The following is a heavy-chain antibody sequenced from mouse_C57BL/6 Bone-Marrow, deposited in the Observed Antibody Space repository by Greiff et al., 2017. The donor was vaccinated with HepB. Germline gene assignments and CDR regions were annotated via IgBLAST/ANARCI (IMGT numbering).Heavy chain of an antibody. CDR1: GYTFTDHT. Sequence: VQLQQSDAELVKPGASVKISCKVSGYTFTDHTIHWMKQRPEQGLEWIGYIYPRDGSTKYNEKFKGKATLTADKSSSTAYMQLNSLTSEDSAVYFCARLAYLLLRPAYFDYWGQGTTRTVSS. CDR2: IYPRDGST. D-gene: IGHD1-1*01. J-gene: IGHJ2*01. CDR3: ARLAYLLLRPAYFDY. V-gene: IGHV1-78*01.